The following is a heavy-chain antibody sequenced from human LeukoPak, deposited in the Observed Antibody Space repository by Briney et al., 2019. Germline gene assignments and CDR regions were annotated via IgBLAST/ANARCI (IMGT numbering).Heavy chain of an antibody. Sequence: ASVKVSCKASGYTFTGYYMHWVRQAPGRGLEWMGWINPNSGGTNYAQKFQGRVTMTRDTSISTAYMELSRLRSDDTAVYYCARAHDSSGYYSDAFDIWGQGTMVTVSS. CDR1: GYTFTGYY. CDR3: ARAHDSSGYYSDAFDI. V-gene: IGHV1-2*02. J-gene: IGHJ3*02. D-gene: IGHD3-22*01. CDR2: INPNSGGT.